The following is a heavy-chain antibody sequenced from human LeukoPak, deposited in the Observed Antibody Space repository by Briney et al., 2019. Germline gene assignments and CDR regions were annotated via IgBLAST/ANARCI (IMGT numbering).Heavy chain of an antibody. CDR2: IRGSGDMT. CDR3: AKDYIKMPLVGATFFDY. D-gene: IGHD1-26*01. J-gene: IGHJ4*02. CDR1: GFTFSSFA. V-gene: IGHV3-23*01. Sequence: GGSLRLSCATSGFTFSSFAMTWVRQAPGKGLEWVSAIRGSGDMTYYADSVKGRFTVARDNSKTTLYLQMNSLRAEDTAVYYCAKDYIKMPLVGATFFDYWGQGTLVTVSS.